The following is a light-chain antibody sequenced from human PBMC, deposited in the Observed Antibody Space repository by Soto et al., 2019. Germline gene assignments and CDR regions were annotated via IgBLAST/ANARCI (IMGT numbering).Light chain of an antibody. CDR1: QSVSSSY. V-gene: IGKV3-20*01. CDR2: GAS. J-gene: IGKJ4*01. Sequence: EIVLTQSPGTLSLSPGERATLSCRASQSVSSSYLAWYQQKPGQAPRLLIYGASSRATGIPDRFSGSGSGTDFTLAISRLEREDFAMSYCQQYGSPITFGGGIKVEIK. CDR3: QQYGSPIT.